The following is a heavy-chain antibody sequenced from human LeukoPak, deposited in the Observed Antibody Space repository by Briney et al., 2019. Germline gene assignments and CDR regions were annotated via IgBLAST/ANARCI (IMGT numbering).Heavy chain of an antibody. V-gene: IGHV3-43D*03. Sequence: GGSLRLSCAASGFTFDDYAMHWVRHAPGKGLEWVSLISWDGGSTYYADSVKGRFTISRDNSKNSLYLQMNSLRAEDTALYYCAKDASGDSSEVDYWGQGTLVTVSS. CDR1: GFTFDDYA. J-gene: IGHJ4*02. D-gene: IGHD3-22*01. CDR3: AKDASGDSSEVDY. CDR2: ISWDGGST.